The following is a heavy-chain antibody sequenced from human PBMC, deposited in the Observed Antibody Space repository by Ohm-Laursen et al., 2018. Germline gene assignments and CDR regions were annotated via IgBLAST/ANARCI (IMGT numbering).Heavy chain of an antibody. CDR2: INDSGVT. D-gene: IGHD3-16*01. CDR1: GGSLSGRY. V-gene: IGHV4-34*10. J-gene: IGHJ4*02. CDR3: ARSSKGALDY. Sequence: GTLSLTCAVYGGSLSGRYWSWIRQPPGKGLEWIGEINDSGVTNYNPLLKSRVTMSVDTAKNQFSLSLSSVTAADTAEYYCARSSKGALDYWGQGTLVTVSS.